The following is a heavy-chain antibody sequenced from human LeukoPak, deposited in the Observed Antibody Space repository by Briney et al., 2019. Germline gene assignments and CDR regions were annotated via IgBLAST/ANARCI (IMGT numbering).Heavy chain of an antibody. D-gene: IGHD3-22*01. Sequence: GGSLRLSCAASGFTFSGYWMTWVRQAPGKGLEWVADIKHDGSEKYYVDSVKGRFTISRDNAKNSLYLQMNSLRAEDTAFYYCARDASGYYYTSGLIDYWGQGTLVTVSS. J-gene: IGHJ4*02. CDR3: ARDASGYYYTSGLIDY. V-gene: IGHV3-7*01. CDR2: IKHDGSEK. CDR1: GFTFSGYW.